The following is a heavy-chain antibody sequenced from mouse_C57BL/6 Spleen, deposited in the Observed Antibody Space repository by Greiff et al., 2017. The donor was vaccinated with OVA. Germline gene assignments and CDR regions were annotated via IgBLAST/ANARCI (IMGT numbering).Heavy chain of an antibody. V-gene: IGHV1-64*01. CDR1: GYTFTSYW. CDR3: AREGYGYDGIDY. CDR2: IHPNSGST. J-gene: IGHJ2*01. D-gene: IGHD2-2*01. Sequence: QVQLQQPGAELVKPGASVKLSCKASGYTFTSYWMHWVKQRPGQGLEWIGMIHPNSGSTNYNEKFKSKATLTVDKSSSTAYMQLSSLTSEDSAVYYCAREGYGYDGIDYWGQGTTLTVSS.